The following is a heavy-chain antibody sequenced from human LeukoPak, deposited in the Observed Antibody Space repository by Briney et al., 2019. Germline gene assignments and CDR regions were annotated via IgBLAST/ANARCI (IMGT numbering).Heavy chain of an antibody. D-gene: IGHD2-15*01. Sequence: DSVQGRFTISRDNSKNTLYLQMNSLRAGDTAVYYCARGPRPDTVVVVAATPDFDYWGQGTLVTVSS. CDR3: ARGPRPDTVVVVAATPDFDY. V-gene: IGHV3-30*07. J-gene: IGHJ4*02.